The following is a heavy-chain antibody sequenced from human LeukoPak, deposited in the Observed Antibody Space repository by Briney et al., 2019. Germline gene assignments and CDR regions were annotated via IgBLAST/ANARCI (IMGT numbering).Heavy chain of an antibody. D-gene: IGHD4-23*01. V-gene: IGHV1-3*01. CDR3: ARDDGGTLNY. Sequence: VASVKVSCKASGYTLTTYPMHWVRQAPGQRLEWMGWINAGNGNTKYSQKFQGRVTITRDTSASTAYMELSSLRSEDTAVYYCARDDGGTLNYWGQGTLVTVSS. CDR1: GYTLTTYP. CDR2: INAGNGNT. J-gene: IGHJ4*02.